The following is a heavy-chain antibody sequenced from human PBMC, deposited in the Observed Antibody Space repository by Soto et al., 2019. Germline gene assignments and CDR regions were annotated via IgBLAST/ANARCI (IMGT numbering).Heavy chain of an antibody. CDR2: INNSGST. CDR1: GVSFTGYY. V-gene: IGHV4-34*01. Sequence: QVHLQQWGAGLLKPSETLSLTCAVYGVSFTGYYWSWIRQPPGKGLEWSGEINNSGSTNYNPSLKSRVTISIDPYKKQFALKLISVTAADTAVYYCATSYFNFWIAYYLAYVDYWGPGTPVTVSS. J-gene: IGHJ4*02. CDR3: ATSYFNFWIAYYLAYVDY. D-gene: IGHD3-3*01.